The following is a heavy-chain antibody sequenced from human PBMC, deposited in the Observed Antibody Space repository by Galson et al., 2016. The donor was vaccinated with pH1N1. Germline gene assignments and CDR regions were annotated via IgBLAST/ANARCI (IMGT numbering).Heavy chain of an antibody. D-gene: IGHD3-10*02. J-gene: IGHJ3*01. Sequence: SLRLSCAASGFTFSSYAMSWVRQAPGKGLEWVSAISGSGGYTYFADSVQGRFTISRDNSKNTLYLQMNTLRAEDTAVYYCASENLRGSGSPDGSDVWGQGTMVTVSS. CDR1: GFTFSSYA. CDR2: ISGSGGYT. V-gene: IGHV3-23*01. CDR3: ASENLRGSGSPDGSDV.